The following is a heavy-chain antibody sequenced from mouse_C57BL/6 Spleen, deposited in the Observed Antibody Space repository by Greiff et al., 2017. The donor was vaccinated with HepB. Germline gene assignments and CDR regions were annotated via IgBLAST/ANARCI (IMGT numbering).Heavy chain of an antibody. Sequence: QESGAELVMPGASVKLSCKASGYTFTSYWMHWVKQRPGQGLECIGEIDPSDSYTNYNQKFKGKSTLTVDKSSSTAYMQLSSLTSEDSAVYYCARGGITTVVATREYYFDYWGQGTTLTVSS. CDR3: ARGGITTVVATREYYFDY. D-gene: IGHD1-1*01. J-gene: IGHJ2*01. CDR1: GYTFTSYW. CDR2: IDPSDSYT. V-gene: IGHV1-69*01.